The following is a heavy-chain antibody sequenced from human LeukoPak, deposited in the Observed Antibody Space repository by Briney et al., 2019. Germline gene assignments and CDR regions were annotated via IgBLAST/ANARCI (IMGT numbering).Heavy chain of an antibody. CDR3: ARLPGGDYYDSSGYDY. CDR2: IYYSGST. CDR1: GGSISSYY. D-gene: IGHD3-22*01. Sequence: SETLSLTCTVSGGSISSYYWTWIRQPPGKGLEWIGYIYYSGSTNYNPSLKSRVTISVDTSKNQFSLKLRSVTAADTAVYYCARLPGGDYYDSSGYDYWGQGTLVTVSS. V-gene: IGHV4-59*08. J-gene: IGHJ4*02.